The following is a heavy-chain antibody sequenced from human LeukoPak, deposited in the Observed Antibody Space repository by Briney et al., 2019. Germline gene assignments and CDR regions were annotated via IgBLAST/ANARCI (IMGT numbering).Heavy chain of an antibody. J-gene: IGHJ4*02. CDR3: ARHRFASPLDS. V-gene: IGHV4-30-4*01. CDR2: IYYSGST. Sequence: SETLSPTCTVSGGSISSGDYYWSWIRQPPGKGLEWIGYIYYSGSTYYNPSLKSRVTISVDTSKDQFSLKLSSVTAADTAVYYCARHRFASPLDSWGQGTLVTVSS. CDR1: GGSISSGDYY. D-gene: IGHD2-21*01.